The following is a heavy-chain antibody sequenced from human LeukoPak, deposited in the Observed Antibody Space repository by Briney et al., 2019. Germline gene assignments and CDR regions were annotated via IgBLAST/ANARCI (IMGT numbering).Heavy chain of an antibody. Sequence: WGSLRLSFAASGFTFSSFSMKLVRQAPGKGVEGVSSLCSSSSYIYYADSVKGRFTISRDNAKNSLYLQMNSLRAEDTAVYYCARYYDFWSGYYTYYYMDVWGKGTTVTVSS. V-gene: IGHV3-21*01. J-gene: IGHJ6*03. CDR3: ARYYDFWSGYYTYYYMDV. CDR1: GFTFSSFS. D-gene: IGHD3-3*01. CDR2: LCSSSSYI.